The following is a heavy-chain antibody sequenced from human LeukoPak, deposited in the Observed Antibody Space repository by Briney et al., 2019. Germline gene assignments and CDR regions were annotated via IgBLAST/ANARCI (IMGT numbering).Heavy chain of an antibody. CDR2: INHSGST. J-gene: IGHJ6*02. V-gene: IGHV4-39*07. D-gene: IGHD3-10*01. CDR1: GGSTSSSNYY. Sequence: SETLSLTCTVSGGSTSSSNYYWGWIRQPPGKGLEWIGEINHSGSTNYNPSLKSRVTISVDTSKNQFSLKLSSVTAADTAVYYCARGRGYYYYGMDVWGQGTTVTVSS. CDR3: ARGRGYYYYGMDV.